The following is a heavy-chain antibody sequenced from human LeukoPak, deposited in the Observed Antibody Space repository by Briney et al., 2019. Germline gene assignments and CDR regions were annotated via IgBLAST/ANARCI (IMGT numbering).Heavy chain of an antibody. Sequence: ASVKVSCKASGYTFTSYDINWLRQAPGQGLEWMGIINPSGGSTSYAQKFQGRVTMTRDTSTSTVYMELSSLRSEDTAVYYCARGYCSGGSCYLDYWGQGTLVTVSS. CDR2: INPSGGST. CDR3: ARGYCSGGSCYLDY. V-gene: IGHV1-46*01. CDR1: GYTFTSYD. J-gene: IGHJ4*02. D-gene: IGHD2-15*01.